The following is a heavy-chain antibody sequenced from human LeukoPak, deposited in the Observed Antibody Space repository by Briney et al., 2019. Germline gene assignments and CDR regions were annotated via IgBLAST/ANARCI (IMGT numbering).Heavy chain of an antibody. V-gene: IGHV4-59*01. D-gene: IGHD6-13*01. CDR3: ARGMYIAAAQYGY. CDR1: GGSISSYY. Sequence: SSETLSLTCTVSGGSISSYYWSWIRQPPGKGLEWIGYIYYSGTTNYNPSLKSRVTISVDTSKNQFSLKLSSVTAADTAVYYCARGMYIAAAQYGYWGQGTLVTVSS. CDR2: IYYSGTT. J-gene: IGHJ4*02.